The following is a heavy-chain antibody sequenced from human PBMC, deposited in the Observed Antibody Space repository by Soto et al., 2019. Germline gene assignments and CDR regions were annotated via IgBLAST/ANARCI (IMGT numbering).Heavy chain of an antibody. J-gene: IGHJ4*02. V-gene: IGHV4-39*01. CDR1: GGSNSSSSYY. Sequence: PSETLSLTCTVSGGSNSSSSYYWGWIRQPPGKGLEWIGSIFSSGTTYYNPSLKSRVTISVDTSKNQFSLKLTSVTAADTAVYYCARLPLFRGVIITPDYWGQGTLVTVSS. D-gene: IGHD3-10*01. CDR3: ARLPLFRGVIITPDY. CDR2: IFSSGTT.